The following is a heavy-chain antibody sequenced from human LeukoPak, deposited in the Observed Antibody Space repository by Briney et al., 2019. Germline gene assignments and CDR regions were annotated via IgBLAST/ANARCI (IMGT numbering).Heavy chain of an antibody. CDR2: ISSSSSTI. Sequence: PGRSLRLSCAASGFTFSSYSMNWVRQAPGKGLEWVSYISSSSSTIYYADSVKGRFTISRDNAKNSLYLQMNSLRAEDTAVYYCARGGLEYYYGSGSSDVWGKGTTVTVSS. J-gene: IGHJ6*04. V-gene: IGHV3-48*01. CDR3: ARGGLEYYYGSGSSDV. CDR1: GFTFSSYS. D-gene: IGHD3-10*01.